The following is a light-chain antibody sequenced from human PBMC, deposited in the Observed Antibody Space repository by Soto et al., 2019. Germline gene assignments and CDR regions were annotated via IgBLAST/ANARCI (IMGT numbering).Light chain of an antibody. CDR2: GAS. CDR3: QQVYNFPHT. J-gene: IGKJ2*01. V-gene: IGKV1-39*01. CDR1: QTINNY. Sequence: DIQMTQSPSSLSVSVGDRVTITCRTSQTINNYLNWYRQKPGKVPEVLIYGASSLQRGVSSRFTGSATRTYFNLTISSLQPEDFTTYYCQQVYNFPHTFGKRTKVEV.